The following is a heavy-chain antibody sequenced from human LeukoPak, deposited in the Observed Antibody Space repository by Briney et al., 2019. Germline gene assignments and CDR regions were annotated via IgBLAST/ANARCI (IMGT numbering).Heavy chain of an antibody. CDR2: LYSGGST. Sequence: PSETLSLTCTVSGGSISGYYWSWVRQAPGKGLEWVSVLYSGGSTYYADSVKGRFTISRDKSKNTLYLQMSSLGAEDTAMYYCARDYDDNTPAWFDPWGQGTLVTVSS. V-gene: IGHV3-53*01. CDR1: GGSISGYY. CDR3: ARDYDDNTPAWFDP. D-gene: IGHD3-22*01. J-gene: IGHJ5*02.